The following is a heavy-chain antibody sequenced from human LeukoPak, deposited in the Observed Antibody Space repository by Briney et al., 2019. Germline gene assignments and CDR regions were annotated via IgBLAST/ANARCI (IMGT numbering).Heavy chain of an antibody. CDR1: GYTLTELS. CDR2: FDPEDGET. V-gene: IGHV1-24*01. D-gene: IGHD3-16*01. J-gene: IGHJ5*02. Sequence: ASVKVSCKVSGYTLTELSMHWVRQAPGKGLEWMGGFDPEDGETIYAQKFQGRVTMTEDTSTDTAYMEMSSLRSEDTAVYYCASTGVGGERIFDPWGQEPWSPSPQ. CDR3: ASTGVGGERIFDP.